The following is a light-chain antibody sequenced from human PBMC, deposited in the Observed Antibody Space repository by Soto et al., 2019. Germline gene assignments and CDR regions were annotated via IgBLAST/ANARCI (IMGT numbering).Light chain of an antibody. CDR2: DVS. CDR1: SSDVGGYNY. J-gene: IGLJ1*01. V-gene: IGLV2-14*01. Sequence: QSALTQPASVSGSSGLSITISCTGTSSDVGGYNYVSWYQQHPGEAPKLMIYDVSNRPSGVSNRFSGSKSGNTASLTISGLQAEDEADYYCSSYTSSSTYVFGTGTKVTVL. CDR3: SSYTSSSTYV.